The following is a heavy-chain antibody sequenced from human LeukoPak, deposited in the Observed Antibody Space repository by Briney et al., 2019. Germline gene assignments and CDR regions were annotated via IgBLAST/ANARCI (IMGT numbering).Heavy chain of an antibody. CDR3: ARAIAVAVTYFDY. CDR1: GYSISSGYY. Sequence: PSETLSLTCTVSGYSISSGYYWGWIQQPPGKGLEWIGSIYHSGSTYYNPSLKSRVTISVDTSKNQFSLKLSSVTAADTAVYYCARAIAVAVTYFDYWAREPWSPSPQ. V-gene: IGHV4-38-2*02. D-gene: IGHD6-19*01. J-gene: IGHJ4*02. CDR2: IYHSGST.